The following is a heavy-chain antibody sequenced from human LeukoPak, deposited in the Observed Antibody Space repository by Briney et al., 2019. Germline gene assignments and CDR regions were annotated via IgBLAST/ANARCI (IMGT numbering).Heavy chain of an antibody. Sequence: SVKVSCKASGGTFSSYAISWVRQAPGQGLEWMGGIIPIFGTANYAQKFQGRVTITADESTSTAYMELSSLRSEDTAVYYCARGGTGTTYYYYMDVWGKGTTVTVSS. CDR3: ARGGTGTTYYYYMDV. V-gene: IGHV1-69*13. D-gene: IGHD1-7*01. J-gene: IGHJ6*03. CDR2: IIPIFGTA. CDR1: GGTFSSYA.